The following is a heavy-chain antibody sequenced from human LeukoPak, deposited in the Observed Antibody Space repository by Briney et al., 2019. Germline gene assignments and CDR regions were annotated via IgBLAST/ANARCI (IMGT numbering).Heavy chain of an antibody. CDR3: AKDPSGRSDAFDI. D-gene: IGHD6-25*01. V-gene: IGHV3-23*01. CDR2: ISGSGGST. J-gene: IGHJ3*02. CDR1: GFTFSSYW. Sequence: GGSLRLSCAASGFTFSSYWMSWVRQAPGKGLEWVSAISGSGGSTYYADSVKGRFTISRDNSKNTLYLQMNSLRAEDTAVYYCAKDPSGRSDAFDIWGQGTMVTVSS.